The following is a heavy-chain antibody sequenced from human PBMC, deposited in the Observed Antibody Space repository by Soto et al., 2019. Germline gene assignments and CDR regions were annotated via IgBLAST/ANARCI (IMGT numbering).Heavy chain of an antibody. CDR3: SGYVVDSSGYTRPY. D-gene: IGHD3-22*01. V-gene: IGHV5-51*01. J-gene: IGHJ4*02. CDR2: IYPGDSDN. CDR1: GYSFTSYW. Sequence: PGESLKISCKGSGYSFTSYWIGWVRQMPVKGLEWMGIIYPGDSDNRYSPSFQGQVTISADKSISTAYLQWSSLKASDTAMYYCSGYVVDSSGYTRPYWGQGTMVTVSS.